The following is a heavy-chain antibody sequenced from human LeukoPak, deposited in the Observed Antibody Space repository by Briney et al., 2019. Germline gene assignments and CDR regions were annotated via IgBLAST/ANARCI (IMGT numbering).Heavy chain of an antibody. CDR1: GFLVSSNY. CDR2: IYSSGST. J-gene: IGHJ4*02. Sequence: GGSLRLSCAASGFLVSSNYMSWVRQAPGKGLEWVSVIYSSGSTYYADSVKGRFTVSRDNSKNTLYLQMNSLRAEDTAVYYCARGHYDVLTGFHYWGQGTLVTVSS. V-gene: IGHV3-53*01. D-gene: IGHD3-9*01. CDR3: ARGHYDVLTGFHY.